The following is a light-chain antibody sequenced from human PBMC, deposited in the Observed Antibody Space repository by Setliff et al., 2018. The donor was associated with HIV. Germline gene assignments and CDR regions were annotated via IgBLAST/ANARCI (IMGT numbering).Light chain of an antibody. V-gene: IGLV1-44*01. CDR3: ATWDDNLNGYV. Sequence: QSALTQPPSASGAPGQRVTISCSGGNSNVGDNAVSWYQQVPGAAPKLLIFSSNLRPSGVPDRFSASKSGTSASLDIDGLHSDGEANYYCATWDDNLNGYVFGTGTKVTVL. CDR1: NSNVGDNA. J-gene: IGLJ1*01. CDR2: SSN.